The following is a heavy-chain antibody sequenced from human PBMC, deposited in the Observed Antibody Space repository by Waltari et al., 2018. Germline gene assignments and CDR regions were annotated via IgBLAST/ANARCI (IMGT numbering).Heavy chain of an antibody. CDR2: IHPNSGGT. Sequence: QVQLVQSGAEVKKPGASVQVSCKASGYTFTGYYMHWVRQAPGQGLEWMGWIHPNSGGTNYAQKFQGRVTMTRDTSIRTAYMELSRLRSDDTAVYYGARTSSWYKEGDVNYWGQGTLVTVSS. J-gene: IGHJ4*02. CDR3: ARTSSWYKEGDVNY. V-gene: IGHV1-2*02. D-gene: IGHD6-13*01. CDR1: GYTFTGYY.